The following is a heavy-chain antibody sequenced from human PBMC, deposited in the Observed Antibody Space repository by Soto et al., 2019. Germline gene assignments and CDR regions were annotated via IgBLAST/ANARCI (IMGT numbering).Heavy chain of an antibody. Sequence: PGGSLRLSCAASGFTFRSFWMHWVRQAPGKGLMWVSRITNDGSATDYADSVRGRFTISRDNAENMLYLQLNNLRADDTAVYYCATAAAPGYFDSWGRGTLVT. D-gene: IGHD6-25*01. CDR2: ITNDGSAT. CDR1: GFTFRSFW. J-gene: IGHJ2*01. V-gene: IGHV3-74*01. CDR3: ATAAAPGYFDS.